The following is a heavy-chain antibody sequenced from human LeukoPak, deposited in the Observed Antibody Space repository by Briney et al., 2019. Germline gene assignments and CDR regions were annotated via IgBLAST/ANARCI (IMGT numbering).Heavy chain of an antibody. Sequence: ASVKVSCKASGYTFTSYDINWVRQATGQGLEWMGWMNANSGNTGYAQKFQGRVTMTRNTSISTAYMELSSLRSEDTAVYYCARGSSGWYGYYYYGMDVWDQGTTVTVSS. V-gene: IGHV1-8*01. CDR3: ARGSSGWYGYYYYGMDV. J-gene: IGHJ6*02. CDR2: MNANSGNT. D-gene: IGHD6-19*01. CDR1: GYTFTSYD.